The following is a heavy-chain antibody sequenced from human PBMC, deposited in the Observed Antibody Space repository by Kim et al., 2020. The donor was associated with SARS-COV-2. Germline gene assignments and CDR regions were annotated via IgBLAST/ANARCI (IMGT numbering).Heavy chain of an antibody. J-gene: IGHJ6*02. V-gene: IGHV1-18*01. CDR1: GYTFTSYG. CDR2: ISAYNGNT. CDR3: ARNYHGSGSRYYYGMDV. Sequence: ASVKVSCKASGYTFTSYGISWVRQAPGQGLEWMGWISAYNGNTNYAQKLQGRVTMTTDTSTSTAYMELRSLRSDDTAVYYCARNYHGSGSRYYYGMDVWGQGTTVTVSS. D-gene: IGHD3-10*01.